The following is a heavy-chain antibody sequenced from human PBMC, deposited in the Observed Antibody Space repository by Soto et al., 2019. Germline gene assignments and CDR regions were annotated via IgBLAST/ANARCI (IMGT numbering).Heavy chain of an antibody. J-gene: IGHJ6*02. CDR3: ARDLPGGNKAYYYYGMDV. CDR1: GFTFSDYY. Sequence: QVQLVESGGGLVKPGGSLRLSCAASGFTFSDYYMSWIRQAPGKGLEWVSYISSSGSTIYYADSVKGRFTISRDNXKXAXXLQMNRLRAEDTAVYYCARDLPGGNKAYYYYGMDVWGQGTTVTVSS. D-gene: IGHD1-26*01. CDR2: ISSSGSTI. V-gene: IGHV3-11*01.